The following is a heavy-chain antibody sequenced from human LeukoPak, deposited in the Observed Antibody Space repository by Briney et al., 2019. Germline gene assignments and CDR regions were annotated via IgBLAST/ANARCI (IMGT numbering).Heavy chain of an antibody. V-gene: IGHV5-51*01. CDR1: GYSFTSYW. J-gene: IGHJ4*02. CDR2: IYPGDSDT. Sequence: GESLKISCKGSGYSFTSYWIGWVRQMPGKGLEWMGIIYPGDSDTRYSPSFQGQVTISADKSISTAYLQWSSLKASDTAMYYCARLVRGVIITLGMWGGYYFDYWGQGTLVTVSS. CDR3: ARLVRGVIITLGMWGGYYFDY. D-gene: IGHD3-10*01.